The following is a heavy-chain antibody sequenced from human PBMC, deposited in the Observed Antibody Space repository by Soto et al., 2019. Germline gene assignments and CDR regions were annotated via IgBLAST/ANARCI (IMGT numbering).Heavy chain of an antibody. CDR1: GYTFSNYG. V-gene: IGHV1-18*01. CDR3: SRFIMVGGWFDPNYYHCMDV. J-gene: IGHJ6*02. D-gene: IGHD6-19*01. CDR2: ISGYNGNT. Sequence: QVQLVQSGAEVKKPGASVTVSCKTSGYTFSNYGINWVRQAPGQGLEWMGWISGYNGNTNYAQTVHSRVTMTTDKSTVTVYMETRSMKSDATAIYYCSRFIMVGGWFDPNYYHCMDVWGQGTTGSVSS.